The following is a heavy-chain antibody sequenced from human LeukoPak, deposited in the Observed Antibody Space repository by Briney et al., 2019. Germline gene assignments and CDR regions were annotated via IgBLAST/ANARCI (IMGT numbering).Heavy chain of an antibody. CDR2: ISGSGGST. CDR3: AKANGLHYYYMDV. V-gene: IGHV3-23*01. J-gene: IGHJ6*03. CDR1: GFTFSSYA. Sequence: GGSLRLSCAASGFTFSSYAMSWVRQAPGKGLEWVSAISGSGGSTYYADSVKGRFTISRDNSKNTLYLQMNSLRAEDTAVYYSAKANGLHYYYMDVWGKGTTVTVSS. D-gene: IGHD4/OR15-4a*01.